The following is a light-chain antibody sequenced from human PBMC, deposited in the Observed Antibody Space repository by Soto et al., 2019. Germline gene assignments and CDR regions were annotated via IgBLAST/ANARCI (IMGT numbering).Light chain of an antibody. CDR3: QQYKKWPQT. Sequence: EAVLTQSPATLSVFPGERATLACRASQSVAPNLAWYQRRPGQAHRXLIYGASKRAIGLPARFSGSGSGTEFTLTITGLQSEDFAVYYCQQYKKWPQTFGQGTKVDIK. CDR1: QSVAPN. CDR2: GAS. J-gene: IGKJ1*01. V-gene: IGKV3-15*01.